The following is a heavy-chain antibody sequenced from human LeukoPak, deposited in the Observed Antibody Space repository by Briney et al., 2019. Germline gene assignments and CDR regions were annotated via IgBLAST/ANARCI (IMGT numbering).Heavy chain of an antibody. J-gene: IGHJ4*02. D-gene: IGHD1-1*01. CDR1: GYTITGYY. Sequence: ASVKVPCKAFGYTITGYYIHWVRQAPGQGLEWMGWINPNNGGTNSAQKFQGRVTMTRDTSIGTAYMELNRLTYDDTAVYYCGRDRHWNQGNFDYWGQGTLVTVSS. CDR3: GRDRHWNQGNFDY. CDR2: INPNNGGT. V-gene: IGHV1-2*02.